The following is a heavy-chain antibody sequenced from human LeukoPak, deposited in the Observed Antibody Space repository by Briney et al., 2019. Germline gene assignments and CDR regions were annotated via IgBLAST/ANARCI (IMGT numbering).Heavy chain of an antibody. V-gene: IGHV5-51*01. D-gene: IGHD1-26*01. J-gene: IGHJ4*02. Sequence: RGESLKISCKGSGYAFTTNWIGWVRQMPGKGLEWMGIIYPADSDTRYSPSFQGQVTISADKSICTAYLQWNSLKASDTAMYYCARPGYSGSLEYWGQGTLVTVSS. CDR2: IYPADSDT. CDR3: ARPGYSGSLEY. CDR1: GYAFTTNW.